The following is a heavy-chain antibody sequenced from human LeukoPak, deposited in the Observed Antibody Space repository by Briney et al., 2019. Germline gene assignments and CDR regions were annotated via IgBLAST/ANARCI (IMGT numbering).Heavy chain of an antibody. CDR3: ARREVVILWFGDLGMDV. J-gene: IGHJ6*02. CDR2: IYYSGST. Sequence: SETLSLTCTVSGGPISSSSYYWGWIRQPPGKGLEWIGSIYYSGSTYYNPSLKSRVTISVDTSKNQFSLKLSSVTAADTAVYYCARREVVILWFGDLGMDVWGQGTTVTVSS. D-gene: IGHD3-10*01. V-gene: IGHV4-39*01. CDR1: GGPISSSSYY.